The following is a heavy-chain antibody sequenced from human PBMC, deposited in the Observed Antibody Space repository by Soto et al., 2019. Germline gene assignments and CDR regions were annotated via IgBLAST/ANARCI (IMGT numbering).Heavy chain of an antibody. D-gene: IGHD2-15*01. V-gene: IGHV1-69*01. J-gene: IGHJ6*02. CDR1: GGTFSSYA. CDR3: ARSRGKVVVAATHYGMDV. Sequence: QMQLVQSGAEVKKPGSSVKVSCKASGGTFSSYAISWVRQAPGQGLEWMGGIIPIFGTANYAQKFQGRVTITADESTSTAYMELSSLRSEDTAVYYCARSRGKVVVAATHYGMDVWGQGTTVTVSS. CDR2: IIPIFGTA.